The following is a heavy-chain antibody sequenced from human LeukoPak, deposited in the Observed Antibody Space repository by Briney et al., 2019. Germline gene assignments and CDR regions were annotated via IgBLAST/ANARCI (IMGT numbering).Heavy chain of an antibody. J-gene: IGHJ6*03. V-gene: IGHV4-34*01. CDR1: GGSFSGYY. CDR3: AETTVTNYYYYMDV. Sequence: SETLSLTYAVYGGSFSGYYWSWIRQPPGKGLEWIGDINHSGRTNYNPSLKSRVTISVDTSKNQFSLKLSSVTAADTAVYYCAETTVTNYYYYMDVWGKGTTVTVSS. CDR2: INHSGRT. D-gene: IGHD4-11*01.